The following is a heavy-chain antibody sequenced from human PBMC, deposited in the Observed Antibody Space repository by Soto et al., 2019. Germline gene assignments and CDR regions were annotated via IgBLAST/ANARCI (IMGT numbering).Heavy chain of an antibody. CDR2: LSYRGSS. J-gene: IGHJ4*02. CDR3: AAAATYTSGWVY. CDR1: GGSISAYS. D-gene: IGHD6-19*01. Sequence: SETLSLTCTVSGGSISAYSWSWIRQSPGKGLECIGFLSYRGSSNNNPSLKGRVTMSGHTSKNQLTLELTSMTAADTAVYYCAAAATYTSGWVYWGPGTLVTVSS. V-gene: IGHV4-59*03.